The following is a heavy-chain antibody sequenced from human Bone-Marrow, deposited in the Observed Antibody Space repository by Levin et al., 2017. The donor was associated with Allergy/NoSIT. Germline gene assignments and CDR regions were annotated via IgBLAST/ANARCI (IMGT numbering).Heavy chain of an antibody. D-gene: IGHD3-10*01. CDR3: TTEGI. V-gene: IGHV3-15*05. J-gene: IGHJ4*02. Sequence: GESLKISCAGSGFTFSNAWMSWVRQAPGKGLEWVARIKSKTDGGTREYAAPVKGRFTISRDDSKNTLYLQMNSLKAEDTAVYYCTTEGIWGQGTLVIVSS. CDR1: GFTFSNAW. CDR2: IKSKTDGGTR.